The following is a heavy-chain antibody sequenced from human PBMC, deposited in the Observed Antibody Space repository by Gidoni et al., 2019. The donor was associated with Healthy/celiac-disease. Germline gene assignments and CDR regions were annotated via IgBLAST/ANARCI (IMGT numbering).Heavy chain of an antibody. Sequence: EVQLVESGGGLVKPGGSLRLSCAASGFTFSSYSMNWVRQAPGKGLEWVSSISSSSSYIYYADSVKGRFTISRDNAKNSLYLQMNSLRAEDTAVYYCARDDTAMVTGFDYWGQGTLVTVSS. V-gene: IGHV3-21*01. J-gene: IGHJ4*02. CDR1: GFTFSSYS. CDR3: ARDDTAMVTGFDY. D-gene: IGHD5-18*01. CDR2: ISSSSSYI.